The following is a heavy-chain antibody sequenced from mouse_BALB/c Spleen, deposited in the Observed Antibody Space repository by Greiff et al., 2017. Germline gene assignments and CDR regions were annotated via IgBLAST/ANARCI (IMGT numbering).Heavy chain of an antibody. J-gene: IGHJ2*01. V-gene: IGHV1-20*01. D-gene: IGHD2-4*01. CDR1: GYSFTGYF. CDR2: INPYNGDT. Sequence: VQLQQSGPELVKPGASVKISCKASGYSFTGYFMNWVMQSHGKSLEWIGRINPYNGDTFYNQKFKGKATLTVDKSSSTVYLELSRLTSDDSAVYYCARGDDYDYWGQGTTLTVSS. CDR3: ARGDDYDY.